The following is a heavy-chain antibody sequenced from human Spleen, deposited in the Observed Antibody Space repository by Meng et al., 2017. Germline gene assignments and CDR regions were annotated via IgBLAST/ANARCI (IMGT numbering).Heavy chain of an antibody. J-gene: IGHJ4*02. CDR1: GFTFSSDG. D-gene: IGHD1-26*01. Sequence: GESLKISCAASGFTFSSDGMHWVRQAPGKGLGGEAVIWYDGSNKYYADSVKGGFTISRDNSKNTLYLQMNRLRAEDTDVYYCGGGSTRDLFGCAAPIDYWGQGTLVTVSS. V-gene: IGHV3-33*01. CDR3: GGGSTRDLFGCAAPIDY. CDR2: IWYDGSNK.